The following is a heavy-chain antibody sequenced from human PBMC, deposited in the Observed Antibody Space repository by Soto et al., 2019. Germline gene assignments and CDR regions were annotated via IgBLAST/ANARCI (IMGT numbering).Heavy chain of an antibody. V-gene: IGHV4-59*08. CDR3: ARHVNLPLAGTAFDS. CDR2: IYNIGST. CDR1: AGSPRPSY. D-gene: IGHD6-19*01. Sequence: PQTWSVRYTGSAGSPRPSYRIVRRQPPGKGLEWIGYIYNIGSTNYNPSLRSRVTMSIDTSQEQFSLKLSSVTATDTAVYYCARHVNLPLAGTAFDSWGRGTLVT. J-gene: IGHJ4*02.